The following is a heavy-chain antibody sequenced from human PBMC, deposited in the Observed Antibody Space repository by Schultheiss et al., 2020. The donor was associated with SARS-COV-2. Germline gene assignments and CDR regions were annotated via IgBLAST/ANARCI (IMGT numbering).Heavy chain of an antibody. D-gene: IGHD3-10*01. V-gene: IGHV4-59*08. CDR3: ASGSGSRWAFDI. J-gene: IGHJ3*02. CDR1: GGSFSGYY. CDR2: IYYSGST. Sequence: SETLSLTCAVYGGSFSGYYWSWIRQPPGKGLEWIGYIYYSGSTNYNPSLKSRVTMSVDTSKNQFSLKLSSVTAADTAVYYCASGSGSRWAFDIWGQGTMVTVSS.